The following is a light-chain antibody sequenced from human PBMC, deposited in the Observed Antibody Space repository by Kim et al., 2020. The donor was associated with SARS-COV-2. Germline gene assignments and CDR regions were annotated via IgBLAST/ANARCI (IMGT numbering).Light chain of an antibody. CDR1: SSDVGSQNF. Sequence: QSALTQPASVSGSPGQSITISCTGTSSDVGSQNFVSWYEQHAGKAPRLMIYEVSKRPSGVSNRFSGSKSGNTASLTISGLQAADEADYYCCSYAGSYRYVFGTGTKVTVL. V-gene: IGLV2-23*02. J-gene: IGLJ1*01. CDR3: CSYAGSYRYV. CDR2: EVS.